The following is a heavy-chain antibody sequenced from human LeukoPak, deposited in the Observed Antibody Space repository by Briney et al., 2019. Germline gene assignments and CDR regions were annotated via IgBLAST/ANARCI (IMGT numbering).Heavy chain of an antibody. CDR1: GGSISSYY. CDR2: IYYTGST. D-gene: IGHD3-22*01. CDR3: ARVPYYCDSGGYHYYFDY. J-gene: IGHJ4*02. V-gene: IGHV4-59*01. Sequence: SSETLSLTCSVSGGSISSYYWSWIRQPPGQGLEWVGYIYYTGSTNYNPSLKSRVTISVDTSKNQFSLKLSSVTAADTAVYYCARVPYYCDSGGYHYYFDYWGPGTVVTVSS.